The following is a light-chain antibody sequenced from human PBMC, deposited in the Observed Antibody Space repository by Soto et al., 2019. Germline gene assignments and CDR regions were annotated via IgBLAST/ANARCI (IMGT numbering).Light chain of an antibody. J-gene: IGLJ2*01. CDR2: LNSDGSH. CDR1: SGHSSYA. V-gene: IGLV4-69*01. CDR3: QTWGTDTSVV. Sequence: QSVLTQSPSASASLGASVKLTCTLSSGHSSYAIAWHQQQPEKGPRYLMKLNSDGSHTKGDGIPDRFSGSSSGAERYHTISSPQAEDEADYYCQTWGTDTSVVFGGGTKVTVL.